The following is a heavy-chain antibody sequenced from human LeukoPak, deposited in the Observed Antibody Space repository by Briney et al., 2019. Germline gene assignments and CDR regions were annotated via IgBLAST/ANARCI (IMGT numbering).Heavy chain of an antibody. D-gene: IGHD1-26*01. V-gene: IGHV1-24*01. CDR3: ATDRTPLGGSLHPGAFDI. J-gene: IGHJ3*02. CDR1: GYTLTELS. Sequence: ASVKVSCKVSGYTLTELSMHWVRQAPGKGLEWMGGFDPEDGETIYAQKFQGRVTMTEDTSTDTAYMELSSLRSEDTAVYYCATDRTPLGGSLHPGAFDIWGQGTMVTVSS. CDR2: FDPEDGET.